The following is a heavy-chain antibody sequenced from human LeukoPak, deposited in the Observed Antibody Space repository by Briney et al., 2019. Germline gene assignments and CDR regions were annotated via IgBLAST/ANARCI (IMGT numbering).Heavy chain of an antibody. J-gene: IGHJ4*02. V-gene: IGHV1-69*13. CDR1: GGTFSKYS. CDR3: ARDLSGYTFDY. D-gene: IGHD3-22*01. Sequence: SVKVSCKASGGTFSKYSISWVRQRPGQGLEWMGGITPLFGTANYAQKFQGRVTITADESTSTAYMELSSLRSEDTAVYYCARDLSGYTFDYWGQGTLVTVSS. CDR2: ITPLFGTA.